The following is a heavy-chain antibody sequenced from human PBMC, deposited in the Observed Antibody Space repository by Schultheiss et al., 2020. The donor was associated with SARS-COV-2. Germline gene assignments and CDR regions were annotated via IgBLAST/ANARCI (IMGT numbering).Heavy chain of an antibody. CDR3: ARGWSSSWYYYFDS. CDR2: IYYSGST. V-gene: IGHV4-61*08. J-gene: IGHJ4*02. D-gene: IGHD6-13*01. Sequence: SETLSLTCTVSGGSISSGGYYWSWIRQHPGKGLEWIGTIYYSGSTNYNPSLKSRVTISVDTSKKQFSLTLTSVTAADTAVYYCARGWSSSWYYYFDSWGQGTLVTVSS. CDR1: GGSISSGGYY.